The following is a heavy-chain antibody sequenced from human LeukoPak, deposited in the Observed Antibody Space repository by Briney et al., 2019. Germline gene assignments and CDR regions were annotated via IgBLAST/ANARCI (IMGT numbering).Heavy chain of an antibody. V-gene: IGHV1-2*02. D-gene: IGHD6-13*01. CDR1: GYTFTGYY. J-gene: IGHJ3*02. Sequence: ASVKVSCKASGYTFTGYYMHWVRQAPGQGLEWMGWINPNSGGTNYAQKFQGRVTMTRDTSISTAYMELSRLRSDDTAVYYCATSGIAAAGPDAFDIWGQGTMVTVSS. CDR3: ATSGIAAAGPDAFDI. CDR2: INPNSGGT.